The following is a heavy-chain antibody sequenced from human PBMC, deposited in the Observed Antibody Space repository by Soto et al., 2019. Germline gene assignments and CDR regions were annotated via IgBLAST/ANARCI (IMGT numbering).Heavy chain of an antibody. V-gene: IGHV4-34*01. CDR2: INHSGST. D-gene: IGHD6-19*01. CDR1: GGSFSGYY. CDR3: ARGGSPWLVYYYGMDV. Sequence: QVQLQQWGAGLLKPSETLSLTCAVYGGSFSGYYWSWIRQPPGKGLEWIGEINHSGSTNYNPSLKIRVTISVDTSKNQFSLKLSSVTAADTAVYYCARGGSPWLVYYYGMDVWGQGTTVTVSS. J-gene: IGHJ6*02.